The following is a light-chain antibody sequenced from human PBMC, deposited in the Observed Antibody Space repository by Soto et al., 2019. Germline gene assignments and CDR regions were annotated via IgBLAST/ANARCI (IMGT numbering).Light chain of an antibody. CDR3: SSYTSSKTLI. J-gene: IGLJ2*01. Sequence: QSALTQPASVSGSPGQSITISCAGTSSDLGVSKYVSWFQQHPGKAPQLMIYDVTNRPSGISNRFSGSRSGDTASLTISGLQAEDEADYYCSSYTSSKTLIFGGGTKVTVL. V-gene: IGLV2-14*03. CDR1: SSDLGVSKY. CDR2: DVT.